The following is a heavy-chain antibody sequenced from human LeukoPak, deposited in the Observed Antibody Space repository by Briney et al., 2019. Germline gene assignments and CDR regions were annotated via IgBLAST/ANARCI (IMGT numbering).Heavy chain of an antibody. Sequence: SETLSLTCTVSGGSFSTTNYYWGWIRQPPGKGLEWIGSIYHSGDTYYNPSLTSRVTISVDTSKNQFSLKLSFVTAADTAVYYCARHHHHWNWGEWGQGTLVTVSS. CDR3: ARHHHHWNWGE. V-gene: IGHV4-39*01. J-gene: IGHJ4*02. D-gene: IGHD7-27*01. CDR1: GGSFSTTNYY. CDR2: IYHSGDT.